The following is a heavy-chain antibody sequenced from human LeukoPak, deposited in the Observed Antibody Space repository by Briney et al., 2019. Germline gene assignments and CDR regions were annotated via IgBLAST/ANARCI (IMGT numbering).Heavy chain of an antibody. CDR3: ARGAYYYED. CDR1: GSTFSRYG. V-gene: IGHV3-48*01. D-gene: IGHD3-22*01. J-gene: IGHJ4*02. CDR2: ISSSSSTI. Sequence: GGSLRLSCAVSGSTFSRYGMHWVRQAPGKGLEWVSYISSSSSTIYYADSVKGRFTISRDNAKNSLYLQMNSLRAEDTAVYYCARGAYYYEDWGQGTLVTVSS.